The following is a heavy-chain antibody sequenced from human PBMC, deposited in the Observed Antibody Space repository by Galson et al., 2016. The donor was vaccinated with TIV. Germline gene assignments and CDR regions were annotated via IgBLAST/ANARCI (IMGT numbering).Heavy chain of an antibody. CDR3: ASFNTKDAFDS. Sequence: SLRLSCAASGLNFDVRWMSWLRQVPGKELEWVGRIRSGSEAGTTDYAATVKGRFTISRDDSKDTLYLQMNNLKIEDTAVYYCASFNTKDAFDSWGQGTLVIVSS. V-gene: IGHV3-15*01. D-gene: IGHD2/OR15-2a*01. J-gene: IGHJ4*02. CDR2: IRSGSEAGTT. CDR1: GLNFDVRW.